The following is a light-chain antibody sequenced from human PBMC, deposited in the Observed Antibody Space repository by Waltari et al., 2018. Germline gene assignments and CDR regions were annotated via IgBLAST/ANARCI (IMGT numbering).Light chain of an antibody. V-gene: IGKV3-11*01. J-gene: IGKJ4*01. Sequence: EIVLTQSPATLSLSPGERATLSCRASQSISNYLAWYQQKRGQAPRLLLYDTSNRATGIPVRFSGSGSGTEFTLTISSLESEDFAVYYCHQRSDWGTFGGGTKVEI. CDR3: HQRSDWGT. CDR1: QSISNY. CDR2: DTS.